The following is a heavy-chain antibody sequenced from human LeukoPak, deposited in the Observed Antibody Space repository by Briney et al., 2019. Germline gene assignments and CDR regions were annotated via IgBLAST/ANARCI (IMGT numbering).Heavy chain of an antibody. D-gene: IGHD4-23*01. CDR1: GFTFSSYW. CDR3: ARPDSGGNLPYDY. J-gene: IGHJ4*02. Sequence: GGSLRLSCAASGFTFSSYWMHWVRQAPGKGLVWVSRINSDGSSTTYADSVKGRFTISRDNAKNTLYLQMNSLRAEDTAVYYCARPDSGGNLPYDYWGQGTLVTVSS. V-gene: IGHV3-74*01. CDR2: INSDGSST.